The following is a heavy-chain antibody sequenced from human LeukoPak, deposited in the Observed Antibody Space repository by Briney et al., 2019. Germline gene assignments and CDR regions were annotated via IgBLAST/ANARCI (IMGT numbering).Heavy chain of an antibody. V-gene: IGHV3-21*01. CDR1: GFTFSDYI. CDR3: ARVASYGSGSYYSSYFDY. J-gene: IGHJ4*02. D-gene: IGHD3-10*01. CDR2: ISSSSSYI. Sequence: PGGSLRLSCAASGFTFSDYILDWVRQAPGKGLEWVSSISSSSSYIYYADSVKGRFTISRDNAKNSLYLQMNSLRAEDTAVYYCARVASYGSGSYYSSYFDYWGQGTLVTVSS.